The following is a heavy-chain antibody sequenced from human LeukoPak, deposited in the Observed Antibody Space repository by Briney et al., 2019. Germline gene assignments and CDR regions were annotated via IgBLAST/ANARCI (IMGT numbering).Heavy chain of an antibody. CDR2: ISSNSSFI. CDR3: ARGSYDILTGVGV. CDR1: GFTFSSYS. V-gene: IGHV3-21*01. Sequence: GGSLRLSCAASGFTFSSYSMNWVRQAPGKGLEWVSSISSNSSFIYYADSVKGRFTISRDNAKNSLYLQMNSLRAEDTAVYYCARGSYDILTGVGVWGKGTTVTVSS. D-gene: IGHD3-9*01. J-gene: IGHJ6*04.